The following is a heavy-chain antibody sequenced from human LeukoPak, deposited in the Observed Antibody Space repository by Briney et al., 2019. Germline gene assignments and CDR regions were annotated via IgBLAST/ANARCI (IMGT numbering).Heavy chain of an antibody. J-gene: IGHJ2*01. CDR2: IYYSGST. CDR1: GGSLSSGGSY. D-gene: IGHD1-26*01. Sequence: SQTLSLTCTVSGGSLSSGGSYWSWIRQHPGTGLEWLGYIYYSGSTYYNPSLKSRVTISVDTSKNQFSLKLSSVTAADTAVYYCARVNSRMGAAGYWYFDLWGRGTLVTVSS. V-gene: IGHV4-31*03. CDR3: ARVNSRMGAAGYWYFDL.